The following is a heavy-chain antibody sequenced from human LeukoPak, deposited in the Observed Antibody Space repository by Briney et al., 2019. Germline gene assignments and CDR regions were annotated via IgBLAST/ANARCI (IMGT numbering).Heavy chain of an antibody. CDR1: GFTLNNAW. Sequence: GSLLLSCAASGFTLNNAWMSWVRQAPGKGLEWLGRIKRETDGGTIDYAAPVKGRFTISRDDSRNTLYLQMDSLKIEDTAVYYCTTDRYYDNSELQFQHWGQGTLVTVSS. D-gene: IGHD3-22*01. CDR3: TTDRYYDNSELQFQH. V-gene: IGHV3-15*01. J-gene: IGHJ1*01. CDR2: IKRETDGGTI.